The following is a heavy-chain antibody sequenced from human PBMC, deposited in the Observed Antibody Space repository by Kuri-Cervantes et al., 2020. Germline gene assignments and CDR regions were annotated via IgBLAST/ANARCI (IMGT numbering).Heavy chain of an antibody. J-gene: IGHJ5*02. Sequence: GGSLRLSWAASGFTFSDYYISWIRQAPGKGLEWVSYISSSGSTINYADSVKGRFTISRDNAKNSLYLQMNTLRAEDTAGYYFARSGYSSSWKSGYNWSDPWGQGTLVTVSS. CDR3: ARSGYSSSWKSGYNWSDP. CDR2: ISSSGSTI. CDR1: GFTFSDYY. V-gene: IGHV3-11*01. D-gene: IGHD6-13*01.